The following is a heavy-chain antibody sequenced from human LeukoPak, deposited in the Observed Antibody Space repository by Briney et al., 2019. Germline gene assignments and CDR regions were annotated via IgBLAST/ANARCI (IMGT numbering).Heavy chain of an antibody. J-gene: IGHJ4*02. CDR3: ARSTHYYDSGGRTEGFDY. CDR1: GYTFTGYY. V-gene: IGHV1-2*02. CDR2: INPNSGGT. Sequence: ASVKVSCKASGYTFTGYYMHWVRQAPGQGLEWMGWINPNSGGTNYAQKFQGRVTMTRDTPISTAYMELSRLRSDDTAVYYCARSTHYYDSGGRTEGFDYWGQGTLVTVSS. D-gene: IGHD3-22*01.